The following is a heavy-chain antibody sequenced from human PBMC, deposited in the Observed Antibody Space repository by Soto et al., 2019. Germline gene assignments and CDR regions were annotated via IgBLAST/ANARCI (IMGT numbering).Heavy chain of an antibody. CDR2: ISYDGSNK. CDR1: GFTFSSYG. D-gene: IGHD5-12*01. J-gene: IGHJ4*02. V-gene: IGHV3-30*18. Sequence: GGSLRLSCAASGFTFSSYGMHWVRQAPGKGLEWVAVISYDGSNKYYADSAKGRFTISRDNSKNTLYLQMNSLRAEDTAVYYCEKGKKYSGSVWPLDYGGQ. CDR3: EKGKKYSGSVWPLDY.